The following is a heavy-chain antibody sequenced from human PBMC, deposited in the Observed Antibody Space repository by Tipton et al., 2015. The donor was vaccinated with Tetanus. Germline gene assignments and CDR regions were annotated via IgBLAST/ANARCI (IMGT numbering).Heavy chain of an antibody. CDR2: IRGSGAST. D-gene: IGHD2-8*01. J-gene: IGHJ4*02. Sequence: SLRLSCEVSGFTFGSYAMSWVRQAPGKGLEWVSGIRGSGASTHYADSVTGRFTISRDNSNNTLFLQMNFLRVDDTASYFCMYVGSRLLDFWGQGALISVSS. V-gene: IGHV3-23*01. CDR1: GFTFGSYA. CDR3: MYVGSRLLDF.